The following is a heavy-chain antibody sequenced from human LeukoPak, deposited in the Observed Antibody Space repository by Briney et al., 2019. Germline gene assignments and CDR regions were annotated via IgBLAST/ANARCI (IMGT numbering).Heavy chain of an antibody. CDR2: FDLEDGET. V-gene: IGHV1-24*01. D-gene: IGHD3-22*01. Sequence: ASVKVSCKVSGYTLTELSMHWVRQAPGKGLEWMGGFDLEDGETIYAQKFQGRVTMTEDTSTDTAYIELSSLRSEDTAVYYCATPEWDSSGYYXXYWGXXTLXTVSS. CDR3: ATPEWDSSGYYXXY. J-gene: IGHJ4*01. CDR1: GYTLTELS.